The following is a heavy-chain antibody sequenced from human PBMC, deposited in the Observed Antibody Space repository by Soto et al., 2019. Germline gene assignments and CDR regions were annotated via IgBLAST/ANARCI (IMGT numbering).Heavy chain of an antibody. J-gene: IGHJ6*02. D-gene: IGHD3-3*01. CDR3: ASLINYAFWSGYLGYGMDV. CDR2: IIPIFGTT. CDR1: GGTFRSYA. Sequence: QVQLVQSGDEVKKPGSSVKVSCKASGGTFRSYAISWVRQAPGQGLEWMGGIIPIFGTTNYAQKFQGRVTITADESTSTAYMELSSLRSEDTAVYYCASLINYAFWSGYLGYGMDVWGQGTTVTVSS. V-gene: IGHV1-69*01.